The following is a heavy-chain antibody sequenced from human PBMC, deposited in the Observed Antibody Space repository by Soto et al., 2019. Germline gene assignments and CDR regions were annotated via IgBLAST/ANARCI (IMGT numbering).Heavy chain of an antibody. CDR2: IYYSGNT. Sequence: SETLSLTCTVSGGSISSSSYYWGWIRQPPGKGLEWIGSIYYSGNTYYNPSLKSRVTISVDRSKNQFSLKLSSVTAADTAVYYCAAGGGLPRYYWGQGTLVTVSS. V-gene: IGHV4-39*07. CDR1: GGSISSSSYY. J-gene: IGHJ4*02. D-gene: IGHD5-12*01. CDR3: AAGGGLPRYY.